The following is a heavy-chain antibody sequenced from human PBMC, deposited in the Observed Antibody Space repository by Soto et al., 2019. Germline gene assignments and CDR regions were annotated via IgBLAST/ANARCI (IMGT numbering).Heavy chain of an antibody. CDR2: IDPSDSYT. CDR3: ARHRSPFFCGMDV. V-gene: IGHV5-10-1*01. J-gene: IGHJ6*02. D-gene: IGHD3-3*01. CDR1: GYSFTIYW. Sequence: GESLKISCKCSGYSFTIYWISWVRQMPGKGLEWMGRIDPSDSYTNYSPSFQGHVTISADKSISTAYLQWSSLKASDTAMYYCARHRSPFFCGMDVWGQGTTVTVSS.